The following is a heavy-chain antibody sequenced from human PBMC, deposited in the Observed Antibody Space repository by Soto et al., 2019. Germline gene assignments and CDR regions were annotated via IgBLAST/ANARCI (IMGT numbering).Heavy chain of an antibody. CDR1: GDSISTFY. Sequence: SETLSLTCTLSGDSISTFYWSWIRQPPGKGLEWIGYIYYTGSTNYNPSLKSRVTMSVDTSKKQFSLKLTSVNAADTAVYYCARQRGNYFDYWGQGSLVTVSS. CDR3: ARQRGNYFDY. V-gene: IGHV4-59*01. CDR2: IYYTGST. D-gene: IGHD3-10*01. J-gene: IGHJ4*02.